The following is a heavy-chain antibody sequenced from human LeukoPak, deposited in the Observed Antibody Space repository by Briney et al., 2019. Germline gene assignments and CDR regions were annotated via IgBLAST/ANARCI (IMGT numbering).Heavy chain of an antibody. V-gene: IGHV4-4*09. D-gene: IGHD1-26*01. CDR3: ARGYSGSYYVFDY. CDR2: IYTSGST. Sequence: SETLSLTCKVSGGSISSDYWSWIRQPPGKGLEWIGYIYTSGSTNYNPSLKSRVTISVDTSKNQFSLKLSSVTAADTAVYYCARGYSGSYYVFDYWGQGTLVTVSS. CDR1: GGSISSDY. J-gene: IGHJ4*02.